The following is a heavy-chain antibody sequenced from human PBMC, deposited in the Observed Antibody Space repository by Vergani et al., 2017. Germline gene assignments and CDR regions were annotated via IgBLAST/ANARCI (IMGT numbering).Heavy chain of an antibody. V-gene: IGHV1-69*05. J-gene: IGHJ5*01. CDR1: GGSFRNYA. Sequence: QVQLVQSGAEVKKPGSSVKVSCKAPGGSFRNYAISWVRQAPGQGLEWMGGIIAIFGSPKYALNFQGTLTMTTDESTTTAYMDLSGLTSDDTAIYYCATDRRVKTSRPESWGHGTLVTVSS. CDR3: ATDRRVKTSRPES. CDR2: IIAIFGSP. D-gene: IGHD1-7*01.